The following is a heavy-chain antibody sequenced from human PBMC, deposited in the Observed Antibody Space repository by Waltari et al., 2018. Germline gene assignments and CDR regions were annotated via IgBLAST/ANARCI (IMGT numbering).Heavy chain of an antibody. J-gene: IGHJ4*02. CDR1: GCSISSTRYS. CDR2: IHYSGST. V-gene: IGHV4-39*01. D-gene: IGHD2-21*01. Sequence: QLQLQESGPGLVKPSETLSLSCPVPGCSISSTRYSWGVIPQPPGKGLEWIGGIHYSGSTYYNASLKSRVTISVDTSKNQFSLKLSSVTAADTAVYYCARVSPDSYSYFDYWGQGTLVTVSS. CDR3: ARVSPDSYSYFDY.